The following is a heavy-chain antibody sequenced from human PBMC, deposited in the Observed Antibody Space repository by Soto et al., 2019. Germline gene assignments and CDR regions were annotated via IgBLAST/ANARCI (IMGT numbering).Heavy chain of an antibody. V-gene: IGHV1-24*01. CDR2: FDPEDGET. J-gene: IGHJ4*02. CDR1: GYTLTELS. D-gene: IGHD3-22*01. CDR3: ATRGYYYDSSGYPDY. Sequence: ASVKVSCKVSGYTLTELSMHWVRQAPGKGLEWMGGFDPEDGETIYAQKFQGRVTMTEDTSTDTAYMELSSLRSEDTALYYCATRGYYYDSSGYPDYWGQGTLVTSPQ.